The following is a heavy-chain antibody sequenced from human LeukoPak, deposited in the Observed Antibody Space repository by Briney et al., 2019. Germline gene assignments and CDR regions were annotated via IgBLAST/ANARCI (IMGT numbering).Heavy chain of an antibody. J-gene: IGHJ4*02. D-gene: IGHD3-22*01. CDR2: IYSGGST. V-gene: IGHV3-66*01. Sequence: GESLRLSCAASGFTVSSNYMSWVRQAPGKGLEWVSVIYSGGSTYYADSVKGRFTISRDNSKNTLYLQMNSLRAEDTAVYYCARSVGGSIDDSSGYPDYWGQGTLVTVSS. CDR3: ARSVGGSIDDSSGYPDY. CDR1: GFTVSSNY.